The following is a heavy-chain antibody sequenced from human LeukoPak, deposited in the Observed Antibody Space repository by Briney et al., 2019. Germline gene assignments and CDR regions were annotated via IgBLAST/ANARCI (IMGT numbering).Heavy chain of an antibody. J-gene: IGHJ5*02. Sequence: ASVKVSCKASGYTFSNYGINWVRQAPGQGLEWMGWINTNTGNPTYAQGFTGRFVFSLDTSVSTAYLQISGLKAEDTAVYYCVREFKRWKQLWLASGFDPWGQGTLVTVSS. CDR2: INTNTGNP. CDR3: VREFKRWKQLWLASGFDP. CDR1: GYTFSNYG. V-gene: IGHV7-4-1*02. D-gene: IGHD5-18*01.